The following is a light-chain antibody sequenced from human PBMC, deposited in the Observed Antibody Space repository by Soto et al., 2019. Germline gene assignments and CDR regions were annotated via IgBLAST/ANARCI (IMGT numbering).Light chain of an antibody. J-gene: IGKJ1*01. Sequence: DIQMTQSPSSLPASVGDRVTITCRASQSIRNYVNWYQQQPGKAPNLLIYAASSLQGAVPSRIRCSGSWTDFILTISTLQPEDFATYYVQQSYGTWTFGQGTKVEIK. CDR1: QSIRNY. CDR3: QQSYGTWT. V-gene: IGKV1-39*01. CDR2: AAS.